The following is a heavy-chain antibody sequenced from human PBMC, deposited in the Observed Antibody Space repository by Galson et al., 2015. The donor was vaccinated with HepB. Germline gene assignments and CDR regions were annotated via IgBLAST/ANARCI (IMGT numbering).Heavy chain of an antibody. Sequence: SLRLSCAASGFTFGNYTMSWFRQAPGKGLEWVGFIRSKAYGGTTEYAASVKGRFTISRDDSKSIAYLQMNSLKTEDTAVYYCTRGGSGSYYLETFDYWGQGTLVTVSS. D-gene: IGHD1-26*01. CDR1: GFTFGNYT. CDR2: IRSKAYGGTT. J-gene: IGHJ4*02. CDR3: TRGGSGSYYLETFDY. V-gene: IGHV3-49*03.